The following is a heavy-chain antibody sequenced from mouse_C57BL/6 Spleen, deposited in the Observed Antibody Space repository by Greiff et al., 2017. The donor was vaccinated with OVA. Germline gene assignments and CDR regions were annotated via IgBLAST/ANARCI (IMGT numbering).Heavy chain of an antibody. CDR1: GFTFTEYS. V-gene: IGHV1-62-2*01. CDR3: ARHEEERAYYVDY. D-gene: IGHD3-3*01. CDR2: FYSGSGSI. J-gene: IGHJ2*01. Sequence: QVQLQQSGAELVKPGASVKLSCKASGFTFTEYSINWVKQRSGQGLEWIGRFYSGSGSIKYNEKFKDKATLTADKSSSTVYMELSRWTSEDSAVYVCARHEEERAYYVDYWGQGTTLTVSS.